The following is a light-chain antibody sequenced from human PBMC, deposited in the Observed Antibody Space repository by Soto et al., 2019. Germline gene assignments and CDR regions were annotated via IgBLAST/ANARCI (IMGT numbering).Light chain of an antibody. J-gene: IGLJ1*01. CDR2: EVT. V-gene: IGLV2-14*03. CDR3: NSYTASSTLV. CDR1: SSDVGGYNF. Sequence: QSALTQPASVSGSPGQSITISCTGTSSDVGGYNFVSSYQQHPGKAPKLMIYEVTSRPSGVSNRFSGSKSGNTASLTISGLQAEDEADYYCNSYTASSTLVFGTGTNLTVL.